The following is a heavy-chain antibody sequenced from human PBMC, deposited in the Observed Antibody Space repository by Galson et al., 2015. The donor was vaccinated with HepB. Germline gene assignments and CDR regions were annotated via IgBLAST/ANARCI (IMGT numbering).Heavy chain of an antibody. J-gene: IGHJ4*02. CDR2: INPSGGST. CDR1: GYTFTSYY. D-gene: IGHD5-18*01. Sequence: SVKVSCKASGYTFTSYYMHWVRHAPGQGLEWMGIINPSGGSTSYAQKFQGRVTMTRDTSTSTVYMELSSLRSEDTAVYYCAREGTDTALGYWGQGTLVTVSS. CDR3: AREGTDTALGY. V-gene: IGHV1-46*01.